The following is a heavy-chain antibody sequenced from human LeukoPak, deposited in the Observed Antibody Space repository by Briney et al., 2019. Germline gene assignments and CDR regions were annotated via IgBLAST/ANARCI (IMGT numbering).Heavy chain of an antibody. J-gene: IGHJ4*02. V-gene: IGHV1-2*02. CDR2: FNPNSGDT. CDR1: GYTFSGYQ. Sequence: GASVTVSCKASGYTFSGYQIHWVRQAPGQGLEWMGWFNPNSGDTNYAQKFQGRVTMTSDTSISTAYMELSRPISDDTAVYSCARGAVSGTYRYLYWGQGTLVTVSS. CDR3: ARGAVSGTYRYLY. D-gene: IGHD3-16*02.